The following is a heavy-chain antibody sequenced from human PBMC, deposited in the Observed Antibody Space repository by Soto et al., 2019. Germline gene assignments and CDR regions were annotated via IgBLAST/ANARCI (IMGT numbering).Heavy chain of an antibody. V-gene: IGHV4-59*01. CDR3: ARVTTLKLPYIDY. Sequence: TSETLSLTCTVSGGSISSYYWSWIRQPPGKGLEWIGYIYYSGSTNYNPSLKSRVTISVDTSKNQFSLKLSSVTAADTAVYYCARVTTLKLPYIDYWGQRTLVTVSS. CDR1: GGSISSYY. J-gene: IGHJ4*02. D-gene: IGHD2-2*02. CDR2: IYYSGST.